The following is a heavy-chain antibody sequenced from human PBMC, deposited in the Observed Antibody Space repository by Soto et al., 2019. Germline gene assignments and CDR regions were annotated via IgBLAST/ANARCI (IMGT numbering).Heavy chain of an antibody. D-gene: IGHD3-3*01. J-gene: IGHJ4*02. CDR1: GFTFSSYA. CDR3: AKVKVDFWSGYSIPFDY. Sequence: EVQLLESGGGLVQPGGSLRLSCAASGFTFSSYAMSWVRQAPGKGLEWVSAISGSGGSTYYADSVKGRFTIYRDNSKNTLYLQMNSLRAEDTAVYYCAKVKVDFWSGYSIPFDYWGQGTLVTVSS. V-gene: IGHV3-23*01. CDR2: ISGSGGST.